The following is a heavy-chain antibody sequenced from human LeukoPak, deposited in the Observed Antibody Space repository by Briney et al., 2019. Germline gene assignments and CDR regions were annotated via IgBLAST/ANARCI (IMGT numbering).Heavy chain of an antibody. CDR2: ISAQHGQT. D-gene: IGHD2-8*01. V-gene: IGHV1-18*01. Sequence: PWASVKVSCKASGYTFTSYGICWVRQAPGQGLEWMGWISAQHGQTEYAPNSQDRVTMTTDTYTNTAYMELRSLRSDDTAVYYCAGSLGYCTSNVCYLKYWGQGTLVTVSS. CDR3: AGSLGYCTSNVCYLKY. CDR1: GYTFTSYG. J-gene: IGHJ4*02.